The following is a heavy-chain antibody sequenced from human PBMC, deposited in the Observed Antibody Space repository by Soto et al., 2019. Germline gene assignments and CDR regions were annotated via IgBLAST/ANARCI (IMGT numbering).Heavy chain of an antibody. CDR2: ILYYGGIK. CDR3: ARSLASDFCNCFCSMDL. D-gene: IGHD1-1*01. J-gene: IGHJ6*02. Sequence: SLVLSCAGSGCICRNCGIHRDLEPPAQRLRWLIYILYYGGIKYYADSVKGPFTISRDKSQNSLYLQLNSLRPEDSAVYYCARSLASDFCNCFCSMDLWGQGTTVTVSS. V-gene: IGHV3-30*03. CDR1: GCICRNCG.